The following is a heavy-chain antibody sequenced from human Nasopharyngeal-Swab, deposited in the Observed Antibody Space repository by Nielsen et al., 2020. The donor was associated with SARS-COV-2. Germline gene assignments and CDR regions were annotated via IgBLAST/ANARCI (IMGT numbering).Heavy chain of an antibody. CDR2: IRVSGDTT. J-gene: IGHJ3*02. D-gene: IGHD1-26*01. V-gene: IGHV3-23*01. CDR1: GFTFSSYA. CDR3: AKVKSGTSYDAFDI. Sequence: GESLKISCAASGFTFSSYAMTWVRQAPGKGLEWVSSIRVSGDTTYYADSAKGRFTISRDSSKNTLYLQMNSLRAEDTALYYCAKVKSGTSYDAFDIWGQGTMVTVSS.